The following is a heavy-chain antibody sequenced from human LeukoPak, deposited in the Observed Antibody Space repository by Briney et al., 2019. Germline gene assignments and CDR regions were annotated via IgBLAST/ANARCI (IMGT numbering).Heavy chain of an antibody. Sequence: SVKVSCKASGGTFSSYAISWVRQAPGQGLEWMGRIIPILGIANYAQKFQGRVTITADKSTSTAYMELCSLRSEDTAVYYCARVGPIMIVVDDAFDIWGQGTMVTVSS. CDR1: GGTFSSYA. D-gene: IGHD3-22*01. J-gene: IGHJ3*02. V-gene: IGHV1-69*04. CDR2: IIPILGIA. CDR3: ARVGPIMIVVDDAFDI.